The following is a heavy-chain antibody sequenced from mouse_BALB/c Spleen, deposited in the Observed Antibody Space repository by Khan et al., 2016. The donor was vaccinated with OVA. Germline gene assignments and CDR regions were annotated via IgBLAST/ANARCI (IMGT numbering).Heavy chain of an antibody. V-gene: IGHV14-4*02. CDR1: GFNIKDYY. J-gene: IGHJ3*01. CDR2: IDPENGDT. CDR3: DSADVRFGY. D-gene: IGHD6-1*01. Sequence: VQLQQSGAELVRSGASVKLSCTASGFNIKDYYLHWVKQRPKQGLEWIGWIDPENGDTEYAPKFQGKATMTADTSSNTAYLQLSRLTSEDTAVFYCDSADVRFGYWGQGTLVTVSA.